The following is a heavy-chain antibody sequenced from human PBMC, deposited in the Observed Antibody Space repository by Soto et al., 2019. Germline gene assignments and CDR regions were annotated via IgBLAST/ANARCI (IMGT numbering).Heavy chain of an antibody. J-gene: IGHJ3*01. CDR1: GFTISGKKY. CDR3: TTWHELEHAYEV. CDR2: LYGLDGL. V-gene: IGHV3-53*01. D-gene: IGHD1-1*01. Sequence: DVQLVESGGGLIQPGESLRLSCAAFGFTISGKKYVAWVRQAPGKGLEWVSALYGLDGLFYAASVKVRFTTSSDNSKTTVYLQMNELRPDDTPAYYCTTWHELEHAYEVWGQGTTVTVSS.